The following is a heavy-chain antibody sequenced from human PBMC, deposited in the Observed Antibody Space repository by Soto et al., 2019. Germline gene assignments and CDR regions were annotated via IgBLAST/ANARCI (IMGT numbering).Heavy chain of an antibody. V-gene: IGHV1-69*01. J-gene: IGHJ6*02. CDR1: GGTFSSYA. Sequence: QVQLVQSGAEVKKPGSSVKVSCKASGGTFSSYAISWVRQAPGQGLEWMGGIIPIFGTANYAQKVQGRVTITADESTSTAYMELSSLISEDTAGYYCARVDIVVVPAARSYYYYGMDVWGQGTTVTVSS. CDR3: ARVDIVVVPAARSYYYYGMDV. D-gene: IGHD2-2*03. CDR2: IIPIFGTA.